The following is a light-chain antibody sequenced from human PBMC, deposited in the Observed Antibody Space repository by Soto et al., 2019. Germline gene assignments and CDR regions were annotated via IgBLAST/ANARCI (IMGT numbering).Light chain of an antibody. CDR1: QGISSH. CDR2: GAS. V-gene: IGKV1-9*01. J-gene: IGKJ5*01. Sequence: IQLTQSPSSLSASVGDRVTITCRASQGISSHLAWYQQRPGKAPALLIYGASNLQSGVPSRFSGSGSGTAFTLTISSLQPEDFATYYCQQFSGYPLTFGQGTRLEN. CDR3: QQFSGYPLT.